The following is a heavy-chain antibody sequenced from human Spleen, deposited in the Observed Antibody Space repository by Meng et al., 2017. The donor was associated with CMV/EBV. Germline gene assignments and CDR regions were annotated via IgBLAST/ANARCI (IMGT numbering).Heavy chain of an antibody. D-gene: IGHD2-2*02. CDR1: GFSFDSYA. Sequence: GGSLRLSCAASGFSFDSYAMHWVRQVPGKGLEWVSGITWNSGRIAYADSVKCQFTVSRENAKNFLYLQMKSLRAGDTAVDHCAFERILWLDQLLYFEGWNYYYYYEVDVWGQGTTVTVSS. CDR3: AFERILWLDQLLYFEGWNYYYYYEVDV. J-gene: IGHJ6*02. CDR2: ITWNSGRI. V-gene: IGHV3-9*01.